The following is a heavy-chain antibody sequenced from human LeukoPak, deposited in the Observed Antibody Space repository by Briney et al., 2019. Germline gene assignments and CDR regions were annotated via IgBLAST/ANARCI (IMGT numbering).Heavy chain of an antibody. J-gene: IGHJ4*02. Sequence: GGSLRLSCVGSGFTFRSHAMSWVRQAPEKGLEFVLGIYENGGTTYYADSVKGRFSISRDNSKNTLYLQMDSLRGEDTAVYYCAKDFRIGYSAHFDYWGQGALVTVSS. V-gene: IGHV3-23*01. CDR2: IYENGGTT. D-gene: IGHD2-21*01. CDR1: GFTFRSHA. CDR3: AKDFRIGYSAHFDY.